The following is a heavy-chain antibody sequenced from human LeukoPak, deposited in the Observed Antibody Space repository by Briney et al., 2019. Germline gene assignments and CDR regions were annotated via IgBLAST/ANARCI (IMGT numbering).Heavy chain of an antibody. CDR1: GGSFSGYY. J-gene: IGHJ5*02. D-gene: IGHD6-13*01. CDR2: INHSGST. V-gene: IGHV4-34*01. CDR3: ARGVGSSWYGWFDP. Sequence: SETLSLTCAVYGGSFSGYYWSWIRQPPGKGLEWIGEINHSGSTNYNPSLKSRVTISVDTSKNQSSLKLSSVTAADTAVYYCARGVGSSWYGWFDPWGQGTLVTVSS.